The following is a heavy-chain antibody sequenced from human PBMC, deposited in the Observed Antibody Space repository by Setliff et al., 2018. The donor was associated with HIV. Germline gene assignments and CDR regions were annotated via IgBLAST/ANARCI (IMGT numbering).Heavy chain of an antibody. Sequence: SETLSLTCTVSDGSINGYYWGWIRQPPGKGLEWIGSIYHSGSTYYNPSLKSRVTISVDTSKNQFSLKLSSVTAADTAVYYCARVWGQTYFDWSYYFDYWGQGTLVTVSS. D-gene: IGHD3-9*01. CDR1: DGSINGYY. J-gene: IGHJ4*02. V-gene: IGHV4-38-2*02. CDR2: IYHSGST. CDR3: ARVWGQTYFDWSYYFDY.